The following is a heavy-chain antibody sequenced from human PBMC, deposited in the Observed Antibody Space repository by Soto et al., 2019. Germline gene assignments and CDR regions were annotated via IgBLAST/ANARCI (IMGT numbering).Heavy chain of an antibody. CDR3: ARREDPPLRRYYYYYYMDV. CDR2: INHSGST. J-gene: IGHJ6*03. Sequence: SETLSLTCAVYGGSFSGYYWSWIRQPPGKGLEWIGEINHSGSTNYNPSLKSRVTISVDTSKNQFSLKLSSVTAADTAVYYCARREDPPLRRYYYYYYMDVWGKGTTVTVSS. CDR1: GGSFSGYY. V-gene: IGHV4-34*01. D-gene: IGHD1-26*01.